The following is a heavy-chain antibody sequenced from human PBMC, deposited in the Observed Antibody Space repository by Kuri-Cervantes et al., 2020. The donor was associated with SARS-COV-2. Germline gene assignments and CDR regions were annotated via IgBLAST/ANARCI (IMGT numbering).Heavy chain of an antibody. V-gene: IGHV3-21*01. D-gene: IGHD3-22*01. J-gene: IGHJ3*02. CDR3: ARCRGGYYGSSGFYDGDAFDI. CDR1: GFTFSSYS. Sequence: GESLKISCAASGFTFSSYSMNWVRQAPGKGLEWVSSISSSSSYIYYADSVKGRFTISRDNAKNSLYLQMNSLRAEDTAVYYCARCRGGYYGSSGFYDGDAFDIWGQGTMVTVSS. CDR2: ISSSSSYI.